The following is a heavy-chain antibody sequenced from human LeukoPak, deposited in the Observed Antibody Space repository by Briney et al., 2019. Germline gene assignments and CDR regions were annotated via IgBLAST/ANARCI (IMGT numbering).Heavy chain of an antibody. CDR3: AKSDNSDYYLGGAFDI. Sequence: PGGSLRLSCAASGLTSSNYAMSWVRQAPGKGLEWVSGISGSGGSTYYADSVKGRFTISRDNSKNTVYLQMNSLRAEDTAVYYCAKSDNSDYYLGGAFDIWGQGTMVTVSS. CDR1: GLTSSNYA. J-gene: IGHJ3*02. V-gene: IGHV3-23*01. CDR2: ISGSGGST. D-gene: IGHD3-22*01.